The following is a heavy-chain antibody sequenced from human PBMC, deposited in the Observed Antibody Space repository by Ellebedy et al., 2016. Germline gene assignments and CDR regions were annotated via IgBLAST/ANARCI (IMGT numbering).Heavy chain of an antibody. D-gene: IGHD6-19*01. CDR3: AKDPRLRIAVAGTGGY. J-gene: IGHJ4*02. Sequence: GESLKISCAASGFTFSSYAMHWVRQAPGKGLEWVAVISYDGSNKYYADSVKGRFTISRDNSKNTLYLQMNSLRAEDTAVYYCAKDPRLRIAVAGTGGYWGQGTLVTVSS. CDR2: ISYDGSNK. V-gene: IGHV3-30-3*01. CDR1: GFTFSSYA.